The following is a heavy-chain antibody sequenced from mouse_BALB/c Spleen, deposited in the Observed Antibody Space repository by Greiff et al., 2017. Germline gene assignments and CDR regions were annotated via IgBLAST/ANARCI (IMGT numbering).Heavy chain of an antibody. D-gene: IGHD2-2*01. CDR2: INPYYGST. CDR1: GYSFTDYI. Sequence: VQLQQTGPELVKPGASVKISCKASGYSFTDYIMLWVKQSHGKSLEWIGNINPYYGSTSYNLKFKGKATLTVDKSSSTAYMQLNSLTSEDSAVYYCASRGYNGGGFDYWGQGTTLTVSS. J-gene: IGHJ2*01. V-gene: IGHV1-39*01. CDR3: ASRGYNGGGFDY.